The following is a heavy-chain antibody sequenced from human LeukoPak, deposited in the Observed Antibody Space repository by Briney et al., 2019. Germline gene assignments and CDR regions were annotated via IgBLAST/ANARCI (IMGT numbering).Heavy chain of an antibody. V-gene: IGHV3-7*01. Sequence: PGGSLRLSCAASGFTFSSYAMSWVRQAPGKGLEWVANIKQDGSEKYYVDSVKGRFTISRDNAKNSLYLQMNSLRAEDTAVYYCARADYDILTGYSIWGQGILVTVSS. CDR3: ARADYDILTGYSI. D-gene: IGHD3-9*01. CDR2: IKQDGSEK. CDR1: GFTFSSYA. J-gene: IGHJ4*02.